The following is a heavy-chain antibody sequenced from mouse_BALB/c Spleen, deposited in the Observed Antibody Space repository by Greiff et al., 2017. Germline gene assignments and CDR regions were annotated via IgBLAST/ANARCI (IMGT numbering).Heavy chain of an antibody. V-gene: IGHV3-2*02. J-gene: IGHJ2*01. CDR2: ISYSGST. Sequence: EVQLVESGPGLVKPSQSLSLTCTVTGYSITSDYAWNWIRQFPGNKLEWMGYISYSGSTSYNPSLKSRISITRDTSKNQFFLQLNSVTTEDTATYYCAREEELGLRGGYFDYWGQGTTLTVSS. D-gene: IGHD3-1*01. CDR1: GYSITSDYA. CDR3: AREEELGLRGGYFDY.